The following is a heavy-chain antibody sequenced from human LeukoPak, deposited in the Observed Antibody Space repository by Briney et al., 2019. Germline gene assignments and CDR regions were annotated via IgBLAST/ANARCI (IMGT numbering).Heavy chain of an antibody. D-gene: IGHD4-23*01. CDR2: IYYSGST. V-gene: IGHV4-59*12. CDR3: ARDRYTVVSWYFDL. Sequence: SETLSLTCTVSGGSISSYYWSWLRQPPGKGLEWIGYIYYSGSTYYNPSLKSRVTISVDTSKNQFSLKLSSVTAADTAVYYCARDRYTVVSWYFDLWGRGTLVTVSS. CDR1: GGSISSYY. J-gene: IGHJ2*01.